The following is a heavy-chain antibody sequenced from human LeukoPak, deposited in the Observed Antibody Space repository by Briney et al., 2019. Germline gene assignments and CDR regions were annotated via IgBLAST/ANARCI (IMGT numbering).Heavy chain of an antibody. Sequence: GRSLRLSCTAPGFSFGDYSMNWVRQAPGKGLEWVGFIRHRDGTTEYAASVRGRFSISRDESNRIAYLQMNSLKTEDTAVYHCNRWHISGVSYSNVWGQGTLVTVSS. J-gene: IGHJ4*02. CDR3: NRWHISGVSYSNV. D-gene: IGHD2-15*01. V-gene: IGHV3-49*04. CDR2: IRHRDGTT. CDR1: GFSFGDYS.